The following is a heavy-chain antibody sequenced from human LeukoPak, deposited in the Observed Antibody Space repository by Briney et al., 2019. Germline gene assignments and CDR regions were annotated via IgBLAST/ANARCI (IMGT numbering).Heavy chain of an antibody. CDR1: GGSFRGYY. V-gene: IGHV4-34*01. J-gene: IGHJ4*02. Sequence: SETLSLTCAVYGGSFRGYYWSWIRQPPGKGLEWIGEINHSGSTNYNPSLKSRVTISVDTSKNQFSLKLSSVTAADTAVYYCARVGAVAASYWGQGTLVTVSS. D-gene: IGHD6-19*01. CDR3: ARVGAVAASY. CDR2: INHSGST.